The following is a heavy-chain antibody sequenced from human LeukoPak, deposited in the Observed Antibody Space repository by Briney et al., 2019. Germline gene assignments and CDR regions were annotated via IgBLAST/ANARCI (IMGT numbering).Heavy chain of an antibody. D-gene: IGHD3-3*01. Sequence: SQTLSLTCTVSGGSISSGDYYWSWIRQPPGKGLEWIGYIYYSGSTYYNPSLKSRVTISVDTSKNQFSLKLSSVTAADTAVYYCARARGYYDFWSGYCHGPSPFDYWGQGTLVTVSS. CDR1: GGSISSGDYY. CDR2: IYYSGST. V-gene: IGHV4-30-4*08. CDR3: ARARGYYDFWSGYCHGPSPFDY. J-gene: IGHJ4*02.